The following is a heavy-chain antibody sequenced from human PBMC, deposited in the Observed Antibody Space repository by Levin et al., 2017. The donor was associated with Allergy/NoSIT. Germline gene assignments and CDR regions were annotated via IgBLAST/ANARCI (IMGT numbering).Heavy chain of an antibody. J-gene: IGHJ6*02. CDR2: ISYDGSNK. D-gene: IGHD2-21*02. CDR1: GFTFSRFA. CDR3: AKTATAGLRYYYGLDV. V-gene: IGHV3-30*18. Sequence: GGSLRLSCAASGFTFSRFAMHWVRQAPGKGLEPVAVISYDGSNKYYEDAVKGRFSISRDNSKNTLYLEMDILRVEDTAIYYCAKTATAGLRYYYGLDVWGQGTTVTVSS.